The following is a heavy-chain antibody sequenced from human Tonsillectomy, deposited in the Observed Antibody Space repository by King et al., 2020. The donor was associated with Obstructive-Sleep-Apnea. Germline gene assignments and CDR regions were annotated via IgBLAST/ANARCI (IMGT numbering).Heavy chain of an antibody. CDR3: ARDQRGIVGATSP. D-gene: IGHD1-26*01. V-gene: IGHV4-39*07. J-gene: IGHJ5*02. CDR2: IYYSGST. Sequence: QLQESGPGLVKPSETLSLTCTVSGGSISSSSYYWGWIRQPPGKGLEWIVSIYYSGSTYYNPSLKSRATISVDTSKNQFSLKLSSLTAADTAVYYCARDQRGIVGATSPWGQGTLVTVSS. CDR1: GGSISSSSYY.